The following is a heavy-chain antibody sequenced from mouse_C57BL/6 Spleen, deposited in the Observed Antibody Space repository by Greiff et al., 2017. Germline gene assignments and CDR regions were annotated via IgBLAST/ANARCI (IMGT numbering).Heavy chain of an antibody. CDR3: ARGDFRRAY. CDR2: ILPGSGKT. Sequence: VQLQQSGAELMKPGASVKLSCKATGYTFTGYWIEWVKQRPGHGLEWIGEILPGSGKTNYKEKVKGRATFTADTSSNTAYMQLSSLTTEDSAIYSCARGDFRRAYWGQGTLVTVSA. V-gene: IGHV1-9*01. J-gene: IGHJ3*01. CDR1: GYTFTGYW.